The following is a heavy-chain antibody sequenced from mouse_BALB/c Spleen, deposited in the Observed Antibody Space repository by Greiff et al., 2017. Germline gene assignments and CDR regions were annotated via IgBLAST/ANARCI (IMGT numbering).Heavy chain of an antibody. V-gene: IGHV14-3*02. CDR3: ATTYYFGY. J-gene: IGHJ2*01. CDR2: IDPANGNT. CDR1: GFNIKDTY. Sequence: VQLQQSGAELVKPGASVKLSCTASGFNIKDTYMHWVKQRPEQGLEWIGRIDPANGNTKYDPKFQGKATITADTSSNTAYLQLSSLTSEDTAVYYCATTYYFGYWGQGTTLTVTS.